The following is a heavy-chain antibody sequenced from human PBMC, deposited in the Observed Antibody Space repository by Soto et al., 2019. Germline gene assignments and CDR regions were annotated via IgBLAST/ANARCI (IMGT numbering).Heavy chain of an antibody. V-gene: IGHV3-9*01. Sequence: EVQLVESGGGLVQPGRSLRLSCAASGFTFDDYAMHWVRQVPGKGLEWVSGISWNTFSIGYAVSVKGRFTITRDNAKNSLFLLIHSLRPEDTALYYWAKYRLRGRVGESSFDIWGQGTMVTVSS. CDR3: AKYRLRGRVGESSFDI. CDR1: GFTFDDYA. D-gene: IGHD3-10*01. J-gene: IGHJ3*02. CDR2: ISWNTFSI.